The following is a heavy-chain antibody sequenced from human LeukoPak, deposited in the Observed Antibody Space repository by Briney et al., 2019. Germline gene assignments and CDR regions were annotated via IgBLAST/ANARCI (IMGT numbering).Heavy chain of an antibody. CDR3: ARDFAIVVGATDY. Sequence: GGSLRLSCAASGFTFSSYWKNWVRQAPGKGLEWVANIKQDGSEKFYVDSVKGRFTISRDNAKSSLYLQMNSLRVEDTAVYYCARDFAIVVGATDYWGQGALVTVSS. CDR1: GFTFSSYW. V-gene: IGHV3-7*01. D-gene: IGHD1-26*01. CDR2: IKQDGSEK. J-gene: IGHJ4*02.